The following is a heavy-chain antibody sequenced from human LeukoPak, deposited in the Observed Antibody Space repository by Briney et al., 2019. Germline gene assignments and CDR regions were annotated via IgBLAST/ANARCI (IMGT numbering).Heavy chain of an antibody. J-gene: IGHJ4*02. CDR2: VSGGGST. Sequence: TGGSLRLSCAASGFTVSGNYMSWVRQAPGKGLEWVSVVSGGGSTYYADSVRGRFTISRDTSKNTLYLQMNCLRAEDTAVYYCATGAPSRKSFDYWGQGTLVTVSS. CDR3: ATGAPSRKSFDY. CDR1: GFTVSGNY. D-gene: IGHD1-14*01. V-gene: IGHV3-53*01.